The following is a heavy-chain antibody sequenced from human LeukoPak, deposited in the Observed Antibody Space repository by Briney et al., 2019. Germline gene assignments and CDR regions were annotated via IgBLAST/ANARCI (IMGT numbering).Heavy chain of an antibody. J-gene: IGHJ4*02. CDR2: ISAYNGNT. V-gene: IGHV1-18*01. CDR3: ARGIYYGSGLRYFDY. D-gene: IGHD3-10*01. CDR1: GYTFTNYG. Sequence: ASVKVSCKASGYTFTNYGISWVRQAPGQGLEWMGWISAYNGNTNYAQKLRGRVTMTTDTSTSTAYMELRSLRSDDTAVYYCARGIYYGSGLRYFDYWGQGTLVTVSS.